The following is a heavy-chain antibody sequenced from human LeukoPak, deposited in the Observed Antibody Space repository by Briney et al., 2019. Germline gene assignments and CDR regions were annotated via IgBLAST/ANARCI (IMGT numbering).Heavy chain of an antibody. CDR1: GGSISSGGYY. J-gene: IGHJ5*02. CDR2: INHSGST. CDR3: ARRKLLVRGVISRQLYNWFDP. Sequence: PSETLSLTCTVSGGSISSGGYYWSWIRQPPGKGLEWIGEINHSGSTNYNPSLKSRVTISVDTSKNQFSLKLSSVTAADTAVYYCARRKLLVRGVISRQLYNWFDPWGQGTLVTVSS. D-gene: IGHD3-10*01. V-gene: IGHV4-39*07.